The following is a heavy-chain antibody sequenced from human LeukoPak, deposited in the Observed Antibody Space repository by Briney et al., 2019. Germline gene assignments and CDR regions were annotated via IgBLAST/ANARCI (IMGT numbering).Heavy chain of an antibody. V-gene: IGHV4-59*08. CDR2: IYYTGST. CDR1: GCPFCGYY. Sequence: PSETLSLTCSVSGCPFCGYYWSGMRQPPGKGLEWIGYIYYTGSTNYNPSLTSRVTISVDTSMNQFSLKLSSVTAADTAVYYCARISSSAPYFDYWGQGSLVTVSS. D-gene: IGHD6-6*01. J-gene: IGHJ4*02. CDR3: ARISSSAPYFDY.